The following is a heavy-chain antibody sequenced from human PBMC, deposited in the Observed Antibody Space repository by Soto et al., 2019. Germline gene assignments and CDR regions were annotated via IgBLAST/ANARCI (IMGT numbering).Heavy chain of an antibody. CDR1: GFTFSSYA. J-gene: IGHJ5*02. CDR3: AKDKYDILTGYSIPNWFDP. D-gene: IGHD3-9*01. V-gene: IGHV3-23*01. Sequence: GGSLRLSCAVSGFTFSSYAMTWVRQAPGKGLEWVSGISGSGHSTYHADSVKGRFTISRDNSNNTLYSQMNSLRAEDTAVYYCAKDKYDILTGYSIPNWFDPWGQGTLVTVSS. CDR2: ISGSGHST.